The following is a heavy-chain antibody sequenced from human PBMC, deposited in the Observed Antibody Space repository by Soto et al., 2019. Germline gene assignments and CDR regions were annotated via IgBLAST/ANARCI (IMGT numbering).Heavy chain of an antibody. CDR2: IYPGDSDT. Sequence: GESLKISCKGSGYSFTSYWIGWVRQMPGKGLEWMGIIYPGDSDTRYSPSFQGQVTISADKSISTAYLQWSSLKASDTAMYYCARVRDGYNYYYYGMDVWGQGTTVTVSS. CDR1: GYSFTSYW. J-gene: IGHJ6*02. CDR3: ARVRDGYNYYYYGMDV. V-gene: IGHV5-51*01. D-gene: IGHD5-12*01.